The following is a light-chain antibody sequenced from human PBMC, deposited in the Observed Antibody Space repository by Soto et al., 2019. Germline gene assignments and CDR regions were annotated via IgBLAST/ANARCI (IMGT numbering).Light chain of an antibody. J-gene: IGKJ1*01. CDR2: KAS. CDR1: QSIDSW. V-gene: IGKV1-5*03. CDR3: QPYNSYSQT. Sequence: IQIAQFSFPLFSSLRKRGTITFRASQSIDSWLAWYQHKPGKAPKLLIYKASTLESGVPSRFSGSGSETEFTLTISSLQPDDSATYYCQPYNSYSQTFGQGTKVDIK.